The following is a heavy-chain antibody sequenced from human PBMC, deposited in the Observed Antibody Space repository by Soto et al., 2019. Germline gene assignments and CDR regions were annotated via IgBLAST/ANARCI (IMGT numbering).Heavy chain of an antibody. D-gene: IGHD3-10*01. J-gene: IGHJ5*02. CDR1: GGSFSGYY. V-gene: IGHV4-34*01. CDR2: INHSGST. Sequence: PSETLSLTCAVYGGSFSGYYWNWIRQPPGKGLEWIGEINHSGSTNYNPSLKSRVTISVDTSKNQFSLKLSSVTAADTALYYCARGYGRNFHSWGQGTLVTVSS. CDR3: ARGYGRNFHS.